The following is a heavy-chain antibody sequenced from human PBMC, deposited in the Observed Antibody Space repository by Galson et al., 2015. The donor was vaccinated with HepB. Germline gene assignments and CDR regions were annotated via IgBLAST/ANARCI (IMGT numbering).Heavy chain of an antibody. J-gene: IGHJ4*02. CDR2: IKEDGSDQ. CDR1: GFTFSNYR. D-gene: IGHD6-13*01. V-gene: IGHV3-7*03. Sequence: SLRLSCAASGFTFSNYRMSWVRQAPGRGLEWVANIKEDGSDQFYADSVAGRFNISRDNAKNSLYLQMGSLRDEDTAVYYCARDALIAGAGSNYWGQGTLVTVSS. CDR3: ARDALIAGAGSNY.